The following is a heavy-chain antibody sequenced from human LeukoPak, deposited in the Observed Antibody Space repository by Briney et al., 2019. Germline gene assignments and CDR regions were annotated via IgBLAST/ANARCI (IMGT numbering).Heavy chain of an antibody. Sequence: SVKVSCKASGGTFSSYAISLVRQAPGQGREWMGMIIPILGIANYAQKFQGRVTITADKSTSTAYMELSSLRSEHTAVYYCAISQTGYYYDSSGYSWADAFDIWGEGTMVTVSS. V-gene: IGHV1-69*04. D-gene: IGHD3-22*01. CDR1: GGTFSSYA. CDR3: AISQTGYYYDSSGYSWADAFDI. CDR2: IIPILGIA. J-gene: IGHJ3*02.